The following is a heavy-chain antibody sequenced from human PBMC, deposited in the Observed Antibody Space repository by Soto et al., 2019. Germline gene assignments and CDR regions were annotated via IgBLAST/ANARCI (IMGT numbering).Heavy chain of an antibody. J-gene: IGHJ6*03. CDR2: ISAYNGNT. V-gene: IGHV1-18*01. D-gene: IGHD6-13*01. CDR1: GYTFTSYG. CDR3: ARVWASANHQYYSYYMDV. Sequence: QVQLVQSGAEVKKPGASVKVSCKASGYTFTSYGISWVRQAPGQGLEWLGWISAYNGNTNYAQKLQDRVTMTTDTSTSTAYMELRSLRSDDTAVYYCARVWASANHQYYSYYMDVWGKGTKVTVSS.